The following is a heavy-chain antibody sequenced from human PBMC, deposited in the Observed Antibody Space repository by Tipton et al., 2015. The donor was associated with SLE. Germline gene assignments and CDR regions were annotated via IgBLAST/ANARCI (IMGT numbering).Heavy chain of an antibody. CDR1: GGSVSSSSKY. Sequence: TLSLTCTVSGGSVSSSSKYWAWIRQPPGKGLEWIGSIYYDGGAYYTPSLRSRVTMSVDTSNNQFSLRLTSMTAADTAVYYCARDDLSDAFDIWGQGTMVTVSS. CDR2: IYYDGGA. CDR3: ARDDLSDAFDI. V-gene: IGHV4-39*07. J-gene: IGHJ3*02. D-gene: IGHD3/OR15-3a*01.